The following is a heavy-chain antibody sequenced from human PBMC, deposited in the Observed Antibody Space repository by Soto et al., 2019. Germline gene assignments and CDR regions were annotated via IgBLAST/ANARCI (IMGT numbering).Heavy chain of an antibody. CDR1: GYTFTSYG. V-gene: IGHV1-18*01. J-gene: IGHJ4*02. CDR3: ARDPYYDDSSGYYLGDY. CDR2: ISAYNGNT. D-gene: IGHD3-22*01. Sequence: ASVKVSCKASGYTFTSYGISWVRQAPGQGLEWMGWISAYNGNTNYAQKLQGRVTMTTDTSTSTAYMELRSLRSDDTAVYYCARDPYYDDSSGYYLGDYWGQGTLVTVSS.